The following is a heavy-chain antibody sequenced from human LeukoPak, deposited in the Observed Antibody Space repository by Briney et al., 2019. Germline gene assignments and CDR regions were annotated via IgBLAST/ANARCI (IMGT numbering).Heavy chain of an antibody. J-gene: IGHJ4*02. CDR1: GYSFTNYW. Sequence: GESLKISCKGSGYSFTNYWIAWVRQMPGKGLEWIGIIYPGDSETRHNPSFQGQVTISADKSFSTAYLQWRSLEASDTAMYYCARSLAGSNFDYWGQGTLVTVSS. D-gene: IGHD3-10*01. CDR3: ARSLAGSNFDY. V-gene: IGHV5-51*01. CDR2: IYPGDSET.